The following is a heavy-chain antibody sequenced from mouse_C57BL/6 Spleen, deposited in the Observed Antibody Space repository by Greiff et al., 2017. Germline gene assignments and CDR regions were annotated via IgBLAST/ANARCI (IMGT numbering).Heavy chain of an antibody. J-gene: IGHJ3*01. CDR1: GYTFTDYY. CDR3: AREEGLERRPWFAY. Sequence: QVQLQQSGAELVRPGASVKLSCKASGYTFTDYYINWVKQRPGQGLEWIARIYPGSGNTYYNEKFKGKATLTAEKSSSTAYMQLSSLTSEDSAVYFCAREEGLERRPWFAYWGQGTLVTVSA. D-gene: IGHD2-2*01. V-gene: IGHV1-76*01. CDR2: IYPGSGNT.